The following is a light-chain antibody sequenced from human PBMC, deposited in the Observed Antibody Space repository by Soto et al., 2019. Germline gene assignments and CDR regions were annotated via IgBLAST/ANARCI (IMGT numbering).Light chain of an antibody. V-gene: IGLV2-14*01. J-gene: IGLJ2*01. CDR1: SSDVGGYNY. CDR2: DVS. CDR3: SSYTSSSVV. Sequence: ALTQPASVSGPPGQSITISCTGTSSDVGGYNYVSWYQQHPGKAPKLMIYDVSNRPSGVSNRFSGSKSGNTASLTISGLQAEDEADYYCSSYTSSSVVFGGGTKVTVL.